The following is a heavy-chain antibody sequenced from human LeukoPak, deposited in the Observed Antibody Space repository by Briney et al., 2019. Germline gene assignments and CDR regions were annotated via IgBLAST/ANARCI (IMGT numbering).Heavy chain of an antibody. Sequence: PSETLSLTCTVSGGSISSYYWNWIRQPPGKGLEWIGYIYSSGPTNYNPSLKSRVTISLDTSKNQFSLKLNSVTAADTAVYYCARGGYDILTGYWIWFDPWGQGTLVTVSS. D-gene: IGHD3-9*01. CDR2: IYSSGPT. CDR1: GGSISSYY. CDR3: ARGGYDILTGYWIWFDP. V-gene: IGHV4-59*01. J-gene: IGHJ5*02.